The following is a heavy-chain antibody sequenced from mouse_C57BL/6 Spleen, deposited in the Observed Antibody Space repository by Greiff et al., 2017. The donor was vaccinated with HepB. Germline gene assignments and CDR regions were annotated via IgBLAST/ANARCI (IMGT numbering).Heavy chain of an antibody. CDR2: IHPNSGST. D-gene: IGHD2-14*01. V-gene: IGHV1-64*01. J-gene: IGHJ4*01. CDR1: GYTFTSYR. CDR3: ATIGSPYYYAMDY. Sequence: QVQLQQPGAELVKPGASVKLSCKASGYTFTSYRMHWVKQRPGQGLEWIGMIHPNSGSTNYNEKFKSKATLTVDKSSSTAYMQLSSLTSEDSAVYYCATIGSPYYYAMDYWGQGTSVTVSS.